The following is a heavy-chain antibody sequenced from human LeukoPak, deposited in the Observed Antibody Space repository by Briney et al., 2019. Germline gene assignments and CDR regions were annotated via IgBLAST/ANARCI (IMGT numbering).Heavy chain of an antibody. D-gene: IGHD5-18*01. V-gene: IGHV3-48*03. CDR2: ISGSGSTI. CDR3: ARGFRDTAMFLDY. Sequence: GGSLRLSCAASGITFSSYEMNWVRQAPGKGLEWLSCISGSGSTIYYADSVKGRFTISRDNAKKSLYLQLNSLRAEDTAVYYCARGFRDTAMFLDYWGQGTPVTVS. J-gene: IGHJ4*02. CDR1: GITFSSYE.